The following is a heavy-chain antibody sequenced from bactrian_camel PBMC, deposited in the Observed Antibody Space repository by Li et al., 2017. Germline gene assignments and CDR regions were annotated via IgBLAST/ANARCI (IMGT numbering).Heavy chain of an antibody. CDR1: EYLLSKYC. J-gene: IGHJ7*01. D-gene: IGHD2*01. V-gene: IGHV3S53*01. Sequence: HVQLVESGGGSVQAGGSLRLSCAASEYLLSKYCMGWFRQAPGKEREEVAAIDDVGSTRYADSVKDRFHISRDIAKNTAFLQMNNLKPEDDGVYYCALDTTRRHFYQEGNCPNYDALGVWGKGTQVTVS. CDR2: IDDVGST.